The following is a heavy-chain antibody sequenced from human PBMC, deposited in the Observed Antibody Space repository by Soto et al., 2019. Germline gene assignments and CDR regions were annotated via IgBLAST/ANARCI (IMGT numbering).Heavy chain of an antibody. CDR3: ARGLTTDPRELFFSYYYGMDV. CDR2: INHSGST. V-gene: IGHV4-34*01. J-gene: IGHJ6*02. Sequence: SETLSLTCAVYGGSFSGYYWSWIRQPPGKGLEWIGEINHSGSTNYNPSLKSRVTISVDTSKNQFSLKLSSVTAADTAVYYCARGLTTDPRELFFSYYYGMDVWGQGTTVTVSS. CDR1: GGSFSGYY. D-gene: IGHD3-10*01.